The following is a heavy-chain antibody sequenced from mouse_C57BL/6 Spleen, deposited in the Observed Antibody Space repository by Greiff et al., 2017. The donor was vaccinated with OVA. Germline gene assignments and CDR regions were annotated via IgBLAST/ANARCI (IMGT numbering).Heavy chain of an antibody. CDR1: GYTFTDYY. J-gene: IGHJ2*01. V-gene: IGHV1-26*01. CDR2: INPNNGGT. D-gene: IGHD2-4*01. Sequence: VQLKESGPELVKPGASVKISCKASGYTFTDYYMNWVKQSHGKSLEWIGDINPNNGGTSYNQKFKGKATLTVDKSSSTAYMELRSLASEDSAVYYGASLIYYDYGGFDYWGQGTTLTVSS. CDR3: ASLIYYDYGGFDY.